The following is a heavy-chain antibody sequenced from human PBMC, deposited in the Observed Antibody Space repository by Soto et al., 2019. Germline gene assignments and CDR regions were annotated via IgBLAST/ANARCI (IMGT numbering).Heavy chain of an antibody. D-gene: IGHD6-19*01. CDR2: IDWDDDK. J-gene: IGHJ6*02. V-gene: IGHV2-70*01. CDR1: GFSLSTSGMC. CDR3: ARMPAVAGHYYYYGMDV. Sequence: SVPTLVNPTQTLTLTCTFSGFSLSTSGMCVSWIRQPPGKALEWLALIDWDDDKYYSTSLKTRLTISKDTSKNQVVLTMTNMDPVDTATYYCARMPAVAGHYYYYGMDVWGQGTTVTAP.